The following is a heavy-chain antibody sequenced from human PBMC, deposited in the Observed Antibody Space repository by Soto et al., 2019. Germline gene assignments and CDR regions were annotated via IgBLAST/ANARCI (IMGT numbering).Heavy chain of an antibody. CDR1: GFTFSSYA. CDR2: ISGIGGST. Sequence: GGSLRLSCAASGFTFSSYAMSWVRQAPGKGLEWVSAISGIGGSTYYADSVKGRFTISRDNSKNTLYLQMNSLKAEDTAVYDCAKDLEYSSSSGYFDYWGQGTLVTVSS. D-gene: IGHD6-6*01. V-gene: IGHV3-23*01. CDR3: AKDLEYSSSSGYFDY. J-gene: IGHJ4*02.